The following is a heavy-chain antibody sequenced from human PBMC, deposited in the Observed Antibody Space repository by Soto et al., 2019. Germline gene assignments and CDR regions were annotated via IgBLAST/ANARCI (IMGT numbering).Heavy chain of an antibody. CDR3: ATIFGVVLDSEINWFDP. D-gene: IGHD3-3*01. Sequence: AAVKVSCKVSGYTLTELSMHWVRQAPGKGLEWMGGFDPEDGETIYAQKFQGRVTMTEDTSTDTAYMELSSLRSEDTAVYYCATIFGVVLDSEINWFDPWGQGTLVTVSS. J-gene: IGHJ5*02. V-gene: IGHV1-24*01. CDR1: GYTLTELS. CDR2: FDPEDGET.